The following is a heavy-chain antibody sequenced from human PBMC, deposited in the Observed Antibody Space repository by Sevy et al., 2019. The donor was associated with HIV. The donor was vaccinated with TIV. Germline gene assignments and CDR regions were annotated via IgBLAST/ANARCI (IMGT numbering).Heavy chain of an antibody. J-gene: IGHJ4*02. V-gene: IGHV3-15*01. CDR3: ATERWGFFDSITRYLLPYFDS. Sequence: GGSLRLSCSASGLSFFNAWMSWVRQAPGKGLEWIGRIRSETDGGTTEYTASVKGRFSISRDDSKDTLYLQMNSLKTEDTAVYYCATERWGFFDSITRYLLPYFDSWGQGTLVTVSS. D-gene: IGHD3-10*01. CDR2: IRSETDGGTT. CDR1: GLSFFNAW.